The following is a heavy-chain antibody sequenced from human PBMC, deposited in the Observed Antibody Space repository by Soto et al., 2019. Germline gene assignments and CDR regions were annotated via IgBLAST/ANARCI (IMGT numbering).Heavy chain of an antibody. CDR2: IHYSGST. Sequence: SETLSLTCTVSGDSISSYYWSWIRQTPGKALEWIGYIHYSGSTNYNPSLESRLSMSIDSSKNQFSLQLTSVTAADTALYYCVRGFYDSRGYSNPFDSWGQGTQVTVS. J-gene: IGHJ4*02. CDR3: VRGFYDSRGYSNPFDS. D-gene: IGHD3-22*01. CDR1: GDSISSYY. V-gene: IGHV4-59*01.